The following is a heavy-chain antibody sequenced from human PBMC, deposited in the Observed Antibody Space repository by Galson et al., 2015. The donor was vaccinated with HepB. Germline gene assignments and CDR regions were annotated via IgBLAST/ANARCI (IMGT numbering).Heavy chain of an antibody. D-gene: IGHD3-3*01. J-gene: IGHJ5*02. Sequence: SVKVSCKASGYTFTSYAMHWVRQAPGQRLEWMGWINAGNGNTKYSQKFQGRVTITRDTSASTAYMELSSLRSEDTAVYYCARQFGIFGVVIKGWFDPWGQGTLVTVSS. CDR2: INAGNGNT. V-gene: IGHV1-3*01. CDR1: GYTFTSYA. CDR3: ARQFGIFGVVIKGWFDP.